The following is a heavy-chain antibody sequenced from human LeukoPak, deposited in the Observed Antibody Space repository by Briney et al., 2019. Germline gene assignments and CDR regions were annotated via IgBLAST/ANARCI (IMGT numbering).Heavy chain of an antibody. Sequence: PSETLSLTCTVSGASINSGSYYWSWIRQPAGKGLEWIGRIYTTGSTDYNPSLKSRVTMSVDTSKNQFSLRLSSVTAADTAVYYCARGPPPDFDCWGQGTLVTVSS. CDR3: ARGPPPDFDC. J-gene: IGHJ4*02. CDR1: GASINSGSYY. CDR2: IYTTGST. V-gene: IGHV4-61*02.